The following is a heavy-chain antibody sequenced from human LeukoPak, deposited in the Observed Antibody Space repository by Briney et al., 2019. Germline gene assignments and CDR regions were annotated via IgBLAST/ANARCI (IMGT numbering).Heavy chain of an antibody. Sequence: GGSLRLSCAASGFTFDDYGMSWVRQAPGKGLEWVSGINWNGGSTGYADSVKGRFTISRDNAKNSLYPQMHSLRAEDTAVYYCAIDGGDIDYWGQGTLVTVSS. CDR2: INWNGGST. V-gene: IGHV3-20*04. CDR1: GFTFDDYG. CDR3: AIDGGDIDY. J-gene: IGHJ4*02. D-gene: IGHD3-10*01.